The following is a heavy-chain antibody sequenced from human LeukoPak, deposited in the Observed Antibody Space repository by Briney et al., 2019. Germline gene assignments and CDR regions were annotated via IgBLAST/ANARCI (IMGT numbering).Heavy chain of an antibody. J-gene: IGHJ5*02. Sequence: ASVKVSCKASGYTFTGQYIHWVRQAPGQGLEYMGWINPDSGGTNYAQKFQGRVTMTRDTSISTAYMELSRLRSDDTAVYYCARDGTYYYDSSDWWFDPWGQGTLVTVSS. CDR3: ARDGTYYYDSSDWWFDP. CDR2: INPDSGGT. CDR1: GYTFTGQY. D-gene: IGHD3-22*01. V-gene: IGHV1-2*02.